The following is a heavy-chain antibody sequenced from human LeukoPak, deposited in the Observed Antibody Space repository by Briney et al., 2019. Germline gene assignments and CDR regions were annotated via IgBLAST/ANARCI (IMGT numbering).Heavy chain of an antibody. CDR2: IIPIFGTA. Sequence: ASVKVFCKASGGTFSSYAISWVRQAPGQGLEWMGGIIPIFGTANYAQKFQGRVTITTDESTSTAYMELSSLRSEDTAVYYCARDRVSSSPYYYYMDVWGKGTTVTVSS. CDR3: ARDRVSSSPYYYYMDV. J-gene: IGHJ6*03. V-gene: IGHV1-69*05. D-gene: IGHD6-6*01. CDR1: GGTFSSYA.